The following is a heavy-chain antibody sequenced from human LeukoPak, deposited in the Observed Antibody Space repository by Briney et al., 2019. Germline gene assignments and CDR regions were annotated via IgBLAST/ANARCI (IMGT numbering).Heavy chain of an antibody. Sequence: PETLSLTCTVSGGSISSYYWSWIRQPPGKGLEWIGYIYYSGSTNYNPSLKSRVTISVDTSKNQFSLKLSSVTAADTAVYYCARQNYYDSGGYYYFDYWGQGTLVTVSS. V-gene: IGHV4-59*08. D-gene: IGHD3-22*01. CDR2: IYYSGST. CDR1: GGSISSYY. CDR3: ARQNYYDSGGYYYFDY. J-gene: IGHJ4*02.